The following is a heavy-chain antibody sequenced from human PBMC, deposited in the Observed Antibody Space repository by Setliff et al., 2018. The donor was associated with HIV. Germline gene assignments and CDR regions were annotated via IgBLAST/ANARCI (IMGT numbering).Heavy chain of an antibody. V-gene: IGHV1-18*01. CDR1: GYTFTSHG. D-gene: IGHD5-18*01. CDR3: AKDAAALPAINYYYYYIDF. J-gene: IGHJ6*03. Sequence: ASVKVSCKASGYTFTSHGISWVRQAPGQGLEWMGWIRADNGNTNYAQKLQGRVTMTTDTSTRTAYMELRSLRPEDTAVYYCAKDAAALPAINYYYYYIDFWGKGTTVTVSS. CDR2: IRADNGNT.